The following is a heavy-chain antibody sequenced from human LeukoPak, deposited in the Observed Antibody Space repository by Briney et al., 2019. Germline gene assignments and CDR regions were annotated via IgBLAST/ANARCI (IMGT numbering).Heavy chain of an antibody. J-gene: IGHJ4*02. CDR1: GGSFSGYY. CDR2: INHSGST. V-gene: IGHV4-34*01. D-gene: IGHD1-26*01. CDR3: ARGRGGSYYFY. Sequence: SETLSLTCAVYGGSFSGYYCSWIRQPPGKGLEWIGEINHSGSTNYNPSLKSRVTISVDTSKNQFSLKLSSVTAADTAVYYCARGRGGSYYFYWGQGTLVTVSS.